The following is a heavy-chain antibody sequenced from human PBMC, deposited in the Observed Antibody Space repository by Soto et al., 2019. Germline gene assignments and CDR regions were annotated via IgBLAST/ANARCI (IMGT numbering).Heavy chain of an antibody. CDR2: VTYGGST. D-gene: IGHD2-15*01. J-gene: IGHJ4*02. CDR1: GVSLTNYY. CDR3: ARLRCSGGSCYVLDS. Sequence: PSETLSLTSPASGVSLTNYYWSLIRPPPGKGLEWIGYVTYGGSTNYNPSLKSRVTISVDTSKMQFSLKLNSVTAADTAVYYCARLRCSGGSCYVLDSWGQGTRVNVSA. V-gene: IGHV4-59*01.